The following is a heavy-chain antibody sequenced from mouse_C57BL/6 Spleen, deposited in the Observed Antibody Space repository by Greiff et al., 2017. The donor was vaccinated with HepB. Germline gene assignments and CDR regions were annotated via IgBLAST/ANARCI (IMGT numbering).Heavy chain of an antibody. V-gene: IGHV5-9-1*02. CDR3: TREGDYDKNYFDY. D-gene: IGHD2-4*01. J-gene: IGHJ2*01. CDR1: GFTFSSYA. Sequence: EVKLVESGEGLVKPGGSLKLSCAASGFTFSSYAMSWVRQTPEKRLEWVAYISSGGDYIYYADTVKGRFTISRDNARNTLYLQMSSLKSEDTAMYYCTREGDYDKNYFDYWGQGTTLTVSS. CDR2: ISSGGDYI.